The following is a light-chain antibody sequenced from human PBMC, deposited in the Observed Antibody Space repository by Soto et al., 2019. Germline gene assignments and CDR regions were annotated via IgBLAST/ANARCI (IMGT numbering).Light chain of an antibody. CDR1: QSTSSY. V-gene: IGKV1-5*03. CDR3: QQYSSHST. J-gene: IGKJ1*01. CDR2: QAS. Sequence: DIHMTHSPYTLSASVGDRVTITFRASQSTSSYLAWYQQKPGKAPKLLIYQASSLENGVPSRFSGSGSGTEFSLTISSLQPDDFATYYCQQYSSHSTFGQGTKA.